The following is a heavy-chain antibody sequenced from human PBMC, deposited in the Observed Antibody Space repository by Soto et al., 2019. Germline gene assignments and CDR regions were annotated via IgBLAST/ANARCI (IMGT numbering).Heavy chain of an antibody. CDR2: IYYSGST. V-gene: IGHV4-59*08. CDR1: GCSISSYY. CDR3: ARRYGSSFDY. D-gene: IGHD6-13*01. J-gene: IGHJ4*02. Sequence: PSENLSLTCTVSGCSISSYYWSWIRQPPGKGLEWIGYIYYSGSTNYNPSLKSRVTISVDTSKNQFSLKLSSVTAADTAVYYCARRYGSSFDYWGQGTLVTVSS.